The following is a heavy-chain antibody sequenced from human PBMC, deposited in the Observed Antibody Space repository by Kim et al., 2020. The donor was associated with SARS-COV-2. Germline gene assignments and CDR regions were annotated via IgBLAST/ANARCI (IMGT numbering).Heavy chain of an antibody. V-gene: IGHV3-48*04. CDR3: TRENCWYFDL. CDR2: ISSTSSTI. D-gene: IGHD1-1*01. CDR1: GFTFSLYT. J-gene: IGHJ2*01. Sequence: GGSLRLSCAASGFTFSLYTMNWVRQAPGKGPEWISHISSTSSTIYYADSVKGRLTVSRDNAKNSLYLQMNSLRAEDTAIYFCTRENCWYFDLWGRGTLVT.